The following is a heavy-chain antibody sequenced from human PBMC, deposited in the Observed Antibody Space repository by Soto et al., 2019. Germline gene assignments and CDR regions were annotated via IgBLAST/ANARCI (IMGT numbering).Heavy chain of an antibody. J-gene: IGHJ4*02. Sequence: SCPTLVNPTQTLTLTCTFSGFSLSTSGVGVGWIRQPPGKALEWLALIYWNDDKRYSPSLKSRLTITKDTSKNQVVLTMTNMDPVDTATYYCAHSRERIAAAGRIYFDYWGQGTKVTVYS. CDR3: AHSRERIAAAGRIYFDY. CDR2: IYWNDDK. D-gene: IGHD6-13*01. V-gene: IGHV2-5*01. CDR1: GFSLSTSGVG.